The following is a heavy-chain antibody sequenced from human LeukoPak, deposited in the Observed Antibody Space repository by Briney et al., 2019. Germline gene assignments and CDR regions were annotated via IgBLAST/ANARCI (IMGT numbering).Heavy chain of an antibody. V-gene: IGHV1-69*01. CDR1: GGTFSSYA. CDR3: ARGGRVYHKYNWFGP. CDR2: IIPIFGTA. D-gene: IGHD2-8*01. J-gene: IGHJ5*02. Sequence: VASVKVSCKASGGTFSSYAISWVRQAPGQGLEWMGGIIPIFGTANYAQKFQGRVTITADESTSTAYMELSSLRSEDTAVYYCARGGRVYHKYNWFGPWGQGTLVTVSS.